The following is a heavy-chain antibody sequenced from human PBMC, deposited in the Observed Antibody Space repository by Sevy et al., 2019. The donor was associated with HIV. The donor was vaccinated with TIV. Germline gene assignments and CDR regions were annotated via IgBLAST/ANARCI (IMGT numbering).Heavy chain of an antibody. Sequence: GGCLRLSCAASEFTFSSYSMNWVRQAPGKGLEWVAYISSSSSSIYYVDSVKGLFTISRDNAKNSLYLQMNSLRDEDTAVYYCARGSDDYVQGYMDVWGKGTTVTVSS. CDR3: ARGSDDYVQGYMDV. CDR1: EFTFSSYS. CDR2: ISSSSSSI. J-gene: IGHJ6*03. D-gene: IGHD3-16*01. V-gene: IGHV3-48*02.